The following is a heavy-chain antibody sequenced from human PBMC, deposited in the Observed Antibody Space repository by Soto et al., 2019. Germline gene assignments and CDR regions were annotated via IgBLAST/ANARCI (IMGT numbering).Heavy chain of an antibody. CDR2: IYYSGST. J-gene: IGHJ3*02. D-gene: IGHD4-17*01. V-gene: IGHV4-59*01. CDR3: ARGYYGDYAVYAFDI. Sequence: SETKCVTSTVAGGTSGGYDGSWIRQKPGKGLEWIGYIYYSGSTNYNPSLKSRVTISVDTSKNQFSLKLSSVTAADTAVYYCARGYYGDYAVYAFDIWGQGTMVTVSS. CDR1: GGTSGGYD.